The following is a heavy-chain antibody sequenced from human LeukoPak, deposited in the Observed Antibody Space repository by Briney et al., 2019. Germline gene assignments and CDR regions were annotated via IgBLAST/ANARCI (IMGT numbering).Heavy chain of an antibody. CDR3: AKDKGASGTYSDYYLDH. V-gene: IGHV3-9*01. D-gene: IGHD1-26*01. J-gene: IGHJ4*02. CDR1: GFSFDDYA. CDR2: ISWNSGDI. Sequence: GGSLRLSCAASGFSFDDYAMYWVRQAPGKGLEWVSAISWNSGDIDYADSVKGRFTISRDNAKNSLYLQMNSLRAEDTALYFCAKDKGASGTYSDYYLDHWGQGTPVTVSS.